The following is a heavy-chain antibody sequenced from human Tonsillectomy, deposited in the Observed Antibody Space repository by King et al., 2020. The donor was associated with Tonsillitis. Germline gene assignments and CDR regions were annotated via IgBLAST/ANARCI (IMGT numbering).Heavy chain of an antibody. Sequence: VQLVESGGGVVQPGRSLRLSCAVSGFTFNTYTMHWVRQVPGKGLEWVAVISYDGRIKYYANSVKGRFTISRDNSKNTLYLQMNSLRSEDTAMYYCARDLEWFGEVSGPWFDPWGQGTPVTVSS. D-gene: IGHD3-10*01. CDR1: GFTFNTYT. CDR3: ARDLEWFGEVSGPWFDP. CDR2: ISYDGRIK. J-gene: IGHJ5*02. V-gene: IGHV3-30-3*01.